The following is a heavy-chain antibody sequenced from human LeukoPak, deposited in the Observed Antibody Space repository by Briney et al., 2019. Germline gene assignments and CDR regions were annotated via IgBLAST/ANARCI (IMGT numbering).Heavy chain of an antibody. CDR1: GGSISSSSYY. V-gene: IGHV4-39*07. D-gene: IGHD3-10*01. CDR3: ARVRFGYYFDY. Sequence: SETLSLTCSVSGGSISSSSYYWGWIRQPPGKGLEWIGNIYYGGSTYYNPSLKSRVTISVDTSKNQFSLKLSSVTAADTAVYYCARVRFGYYFDYWGQGTLVTVSS. CDR2: IYYGGST. J-gene: IGHJ4*02.